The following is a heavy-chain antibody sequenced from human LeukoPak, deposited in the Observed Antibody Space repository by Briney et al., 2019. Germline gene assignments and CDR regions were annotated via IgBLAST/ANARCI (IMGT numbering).Heavy chain of an antibody. D-gene: IGHD1-26*01. V-gene: IGHV3-23*01. CDR3: AKDLGWELPAEAY. J-gene: IGHJ4*02. CDR1: GFTFEKYV. Sequence: GGCLRLSCVAAGFTFEKYVMNWVRQAPGKGLEWLATIYGSGVSISYADSVKGRFTISRDNSNNTLYLQMNSLRAEDTAIYFCAKDLGWELPAEAYWGQGILVTVSS. CDR2: IYGSGVSI.